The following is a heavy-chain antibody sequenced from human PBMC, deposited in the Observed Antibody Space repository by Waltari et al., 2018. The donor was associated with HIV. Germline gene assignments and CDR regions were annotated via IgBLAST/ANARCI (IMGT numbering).Heavy chain of an antibody. CDR3: ARDPDYYDSSGYFDY. V-gene: IGHV4-59*01. CDR1: GGSIRSYY. Sequence: QVQLQESGPGLVKPSETLSLTCTVPGGSIRSYYWSWIRQPPGKGLEWIGYIYYSGSTNYNPSLKSRVTISVDTSKNQFSLKLSSVTAADTAVYYCARDPDYYDSSGYFDYWGQGTLVTVSS. D-gene: IGHD3-22*01. CDR2: IYYSGST. J-gene: IGHJ4*02.